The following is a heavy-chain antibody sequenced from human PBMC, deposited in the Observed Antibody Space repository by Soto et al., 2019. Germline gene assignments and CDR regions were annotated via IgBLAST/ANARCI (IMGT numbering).Heavy chain of an antibody. V-gene: IGHV5-51*01. D-gene: IGHD5-12*01. CDR2: IYPGDSDT. CDR3: ARRDGYAPLGGYYYGMDV. CDR1: GYSFTSYW. Sequence: GGSLKISCQGSGYSFTSYWIGLVRQMPGKGLEWMGIIYPGDSDTRYSPSFQGQVTISADKSLSTAYLQWSSLKASDTAMYYCARRDGYAPLGGYYYGMDVWGQGTTVTVSS. J-gene: IGHJ6*02.